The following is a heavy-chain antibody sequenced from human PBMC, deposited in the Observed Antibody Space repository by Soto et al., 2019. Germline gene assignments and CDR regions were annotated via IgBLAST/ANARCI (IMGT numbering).Heavy chain of an antibody. CDR2: IFYSGSA. J-gene: IGHJ6*02. V-gene: IGHV4-39*02. CDR3: ARDGIAAAGKIYYYYYGMDV. Sequence: SETLSLTCSVSGGSISNPIYYWAWIRQPPGKGLEWIGSIFYSGSAYYNPSLKSRVTNSVDTSQNQFSLKLTSVTAADKAVYYCARDGIAAAGKIYYYYYGMDVWGQRTTVTVSS. D-gene: IGHD6-13*01. CDR1: GGSISNPIYY.